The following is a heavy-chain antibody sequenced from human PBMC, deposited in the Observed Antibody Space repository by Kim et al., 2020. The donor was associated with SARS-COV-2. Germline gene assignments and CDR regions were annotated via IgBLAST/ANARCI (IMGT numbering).Heavy chain of an antibody. V-gene: IGHV1-18*01. J-gene: IGHJ4*02. D-gene: IGHD4-17*01. Sequence: AQKLRGRVTMTTDTSASTAYMELRSLRSDDTAVYYCARAQLDSGDYVMDYWGQGTLVTVSS. CDR3: ARAQLDSGDYVMDY.